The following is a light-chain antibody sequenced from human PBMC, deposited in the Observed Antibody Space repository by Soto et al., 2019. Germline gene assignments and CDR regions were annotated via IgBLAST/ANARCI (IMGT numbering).Light chain of an antibody. J-gene: IGKJ4*01. CDR2: AAS. Sequence: DIQMTQSPSSLSASVGDRVTITCRASQSISIRLNWYQQHPGRAPKLLIYAASRLQSGVPSRFSGSGSGTEFTLTISSLQPEDYASYYCQQSFNTPVSFGGGTKVDI. CDR3: QQSFNTPVS. CDR1: QSISIR. V-gene: IGKV1-39*01.